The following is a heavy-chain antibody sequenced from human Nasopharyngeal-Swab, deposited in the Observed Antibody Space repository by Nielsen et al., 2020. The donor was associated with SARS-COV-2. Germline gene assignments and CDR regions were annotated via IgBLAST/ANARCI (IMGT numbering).Heavy chain of an antibody. CDR1: GGAFSGFY. J-gene: IGHJ6*02. Sequence: SETLSLTCAVYGGAFSGFYWSWIRQSPGEGPEWIGEINPSGSTDYNPSLKSRVSMSVDTSKNQVFLNLRSVTAADTAVYYCARGRRERAPRYYYYGMDVWGQGTTVTVS. V-gene: IGHV4-34*01. D-gene: IGHD1-1*01. CDR2: INPSGST. CDR3: ARGRRERAPRYYYYGMDV.